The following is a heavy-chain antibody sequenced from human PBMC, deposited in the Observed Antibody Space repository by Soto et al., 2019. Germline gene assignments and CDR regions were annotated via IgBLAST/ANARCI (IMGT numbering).Heavy chain of an antibody. CDR2: IYHSGST. CDR3: ARGTYYDFWSCYPWPFYFDY. J-gene: IGHJ4*02. V-gene: IGHV4-4*02. Sequence: SETLSLTCAVSGGSISSSNWWSWVRQPPGKGLEWIGEIYHSGSTNYNPSLKSRVTISVDKSKNQFSLKLSSVTAADTAVYYCARGTYYDFWSCYPWPFYFDYWGQGTLVTVSS. CDR1: GGSISSSNW. D-gene: IGHD3-3*01.